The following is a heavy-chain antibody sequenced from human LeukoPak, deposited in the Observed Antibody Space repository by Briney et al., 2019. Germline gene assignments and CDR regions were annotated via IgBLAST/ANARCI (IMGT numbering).Heavy chain of an antibody. CDR2: IFHTGSI. J-gene: IGHJ3*01. Sequence: SETLSLTCGVSGYSISGGYYWGWIRQCPGKGLEWIATIFHTGSIYHNPSLRSGVILPVDTPKNQFSLILTSVSAADTAVYYCVRMGVSYYYDSSTYYPVAFDVWGQGTMVTVSS. V-gene: IGHV4-38-2*01. CDR3: VRMGVSYYYDSSTYYPVAFDV. D-gene: IGHD3-22*01. CDR1: GYSISGGYY.